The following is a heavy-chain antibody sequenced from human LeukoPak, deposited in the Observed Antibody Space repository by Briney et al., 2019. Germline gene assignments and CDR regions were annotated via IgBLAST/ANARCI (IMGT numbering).Heavy chain of an antibody. V-gene: IGHV3-72*01. D-gene: IGHD6-13*01. CDR3: ATSSWYRLAY. Sequence: GGSLRLSCAASGFTFSYSFMSWVRQAPGKGLEWVGRSRNKADSYTAEYAASVKGRFTISRDESKNSLYLQISSRETADTAVYYCATSSWYRLAYWGQGSLVTVSS. CDR2: SRNKADSYTA. CDR1: GFTFSYSF. J-gene: IGHJ4*02.